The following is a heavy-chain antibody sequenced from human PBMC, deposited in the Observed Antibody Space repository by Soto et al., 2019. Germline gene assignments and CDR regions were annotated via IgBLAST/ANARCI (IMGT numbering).Heavy chain of an antibody. CDR2: IIPIFGTA. CDR3: EIVVVPAAILGGYYYYGMDV. D-gene: IGHD2-2*01. Sequence: SVKVSCKASGGTFSSYAISWVRQAPGQGLELMGGIIPIFGTANYAQKFQGRVTITADESTSTAYMELSSLRSEDTAVYYCEIVVVPAAILGGYYYYGMDVWGQGTTVTVSS. CDR1: GGTFSSYA. V-gene: IGHV1-69*13. J-gene: IGHJ6*02.